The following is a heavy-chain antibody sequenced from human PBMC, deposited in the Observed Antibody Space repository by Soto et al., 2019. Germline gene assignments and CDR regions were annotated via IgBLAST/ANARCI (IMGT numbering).Heavy chain of an antibody. J-gene: IGHJ4*02. Sequence: GASVKVSCKASGGTFSSYAITWVRQAPGQGLEWMGGIIPIFGTANYAQKFQGRVTITADESTGTAYMELSSLRSEDTAVYYCARREIQGPIDYWGQGTLVTVSS. V-gene: IGHV1-69*13. D-gene: IGHD1-26*01. CDR2: IIPIFGTA. CDR1: GGTFSSYA. CDR3: ARREIQGPIDY.